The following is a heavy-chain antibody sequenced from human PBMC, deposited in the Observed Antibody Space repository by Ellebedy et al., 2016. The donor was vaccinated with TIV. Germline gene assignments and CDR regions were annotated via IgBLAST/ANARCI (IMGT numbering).Heavy chain of an antibody. J-gene: IGHJ4*02. CDR1: GFSVSSNY. CDR2: IYSGGAT. CDR3: ARKYIYGFD. Sequence: GESLKISCAASGFSVSSNYMSWVRQAPGKGLEWVSVIYSGGATSYADSVKGRFTISRANSKNTLYLQMNSLRVEDTAVYYCARKYIYGFDWGQGTLVTVSS. V-gene: IGHV3-66*01. D-gene: IGHD5-18*01.